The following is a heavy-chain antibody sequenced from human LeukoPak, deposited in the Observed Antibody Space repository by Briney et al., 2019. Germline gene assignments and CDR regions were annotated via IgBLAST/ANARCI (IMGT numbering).Heavy chain of an antibody. Sequence: SGPTLVKPTQTLTLTCTFSGFSLSTRGVGVGWIRKPPGKALERLALIYWDDDKRYSPSLKSRLTITKDTSKNQVVLTMTNMDPVDTATYYCAHSIHCSSTSCQTIPFDYWGQGTLVTVSS. J-gene: IGHJ4*02. CDR1: GFSLSTRGVG. D-gene: IGHD2-2*01. V-gene: IGHV2-5*02. CDR3: AHSIHCSSTSCQTIPFDY. CDR2: IYWDDDK.